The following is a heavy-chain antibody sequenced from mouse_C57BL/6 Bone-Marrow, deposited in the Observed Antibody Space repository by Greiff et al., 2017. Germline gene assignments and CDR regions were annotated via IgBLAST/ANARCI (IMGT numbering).Heavy chain of an antibody. J-gene: IGHJ3*01. CDR1: GYSITSGYF. CDR2: IRYDGSN. Sequence: EVQLQESGPGLVKPSQSLSLTCSVSGYSITSGYFWYWIRQFPGNKLEWMGYIRYDGSNNYNPSLKNRISITRDTSKNQIFLKLNSLTTEDTATYYCARGGQRRLGFAYWGQGTLVTVSA. D-gene: IGHD3-2*02. V-gene: IGHV3-6*01. CDR3: ARGGQRRLGFAY.